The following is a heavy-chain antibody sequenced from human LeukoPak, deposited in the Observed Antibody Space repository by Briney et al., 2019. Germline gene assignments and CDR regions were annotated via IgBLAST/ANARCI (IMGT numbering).Heavy chain of an antibody. J-gene: IGHJ5*02. CDR3: VTYRQVMLPFEA. Sequence: GRSLRLSCAASGFTFTTFAIIWGRQPRGNGLEWVSSMFPSGGEIHYADSVRGRFTTSRDNSKSTLSLQMNSLRAEDTAIYYCVTYRQVMLPFEAWGQGTLVTVSS. V-gene: IGHV3-23*01. CDR2: MFPSGGEI. D-gene: IGHD5-18*01. CDR1: GFTFTTFA.